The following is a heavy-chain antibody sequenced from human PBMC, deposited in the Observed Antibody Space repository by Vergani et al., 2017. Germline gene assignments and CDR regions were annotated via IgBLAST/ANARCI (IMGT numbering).Heavy chain of an antibody. J-gene: IGHJ6*02. CDR1: GFSLSTSGVG. D-gene: IGHD3-3*01. CDR3: ASRDITIFGVVIIRGYYYYGMDV. CDR2: IDWDDDK. V-gene: IGHV2-70*12. Sequence: QITLKESGPTLIKPTQTLTLTCTFSGFSLSTSGVGVGWIRQPPGKALEWLARIDWDDDKYYSTSLKTRLTISKDTSKNQVVLTMTNMDPVDTGTYYCASRDITIFGVVIIRGYYYYGMDVWGQGTTVTVSS.